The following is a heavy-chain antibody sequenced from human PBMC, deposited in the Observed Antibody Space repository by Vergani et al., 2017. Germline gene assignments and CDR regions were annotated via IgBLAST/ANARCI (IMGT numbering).Heavy chain of an antibody. Sequence: QVQLVQSGAEVQKPGASVKVSCKASGYTFTGYYMHWVRQAPGQGLEWMGWINPNSGGTNYAQKFQGRVTMTRDTSISTAYMELRSLRSDDTAVYYCARALDSSGYFSRYYYYMDVWGKGTTVTVSS. CDR3: ARALDSSGYFSRYYYYMDV. CDR2: INPNSGGT. V-gene: IGHV1-2*02. J-gene: IGHJ6*03. D-gene: IGHD3-22*01. CDR1: GYTFTGYY.